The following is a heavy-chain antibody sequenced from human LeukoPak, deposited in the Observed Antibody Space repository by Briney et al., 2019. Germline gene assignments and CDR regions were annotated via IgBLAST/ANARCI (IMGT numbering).Heavy chain of an antibody. CDR1: GGSISSYY. V-gene: IGHV4-59*08. CDR3: ARFGVLRYFDWLESGMDV. J-gene: IGHJ6*02. D-gene: IGHD3-9*01. CDR2: IYYSGST. Sequence: SETLSLTCTVSGGSISSYYWSWIRQPPGKGLEWIGYIYYSGSTNYNPSLKSRVTISVDTSKNQFSQKLSSVTAADTAVYYCARFGVLRYFDWLESGMDVWGQGTTVTVSS.